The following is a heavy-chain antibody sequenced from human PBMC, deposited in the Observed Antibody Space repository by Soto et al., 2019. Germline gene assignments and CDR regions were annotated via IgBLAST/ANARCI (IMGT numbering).Heavy chain of an antibody. Sequence: SETLSLTCAITGDSVSSNSAGWSWVRQSPSRGLEWLGRTYYRSKWYYEYAVSVRGRITINPDTSKNQYSLQLNSVTPEDTAVYFCSRGYQYRRKIFAYRSQGTLVIVSA. CDR2: TYYRSKWYY. J-gene: IGHJ4*01. CDR1: GDSVSSNSAG. CDR3: SRGYQYRRKIFAY. D-gene: IGHD3-3*01. V-gene: IGHV6-1*01.